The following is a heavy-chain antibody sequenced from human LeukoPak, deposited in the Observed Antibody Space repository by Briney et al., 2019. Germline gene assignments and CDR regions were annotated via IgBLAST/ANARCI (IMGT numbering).Heavy chain of an antibody. CDR1: GYSISSGYY. V-gene: IGHV4-38-2*01. D-gene: IGHD3-10*01. CDR3: ARNYYYGSGSYRVWFDP. CDR2: IYHSGST. J-gene: IGHJ5*02. Sequence: SETLSLTCAVSGYSISSGYYWGWIRQPPGKGLEWSGRIYHSGSTYYNPSLKSRVTISVDTSKNQFSLKLSSVTAADTAVYYCARNYYYGSGSYRVWFDPWGQGTLVTVSS.